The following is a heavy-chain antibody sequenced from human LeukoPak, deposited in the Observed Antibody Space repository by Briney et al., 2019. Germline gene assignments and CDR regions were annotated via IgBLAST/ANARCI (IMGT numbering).Heavy chain of an antibody. Sequence: GGSLRLSCAASGFTFSSYWMSWLRQAPGKGLKWVANIKQDGSEKYYVDSVKGRFTISRDNAKNSLYLQMNRLRAEDTAVYYCARKGLGWLIYYFDYWGQGTLVTVSS. CDR2: IKQDGSEK. V-gene: IGHV3-7*01. J-gene: IGHJ4*02. CDR1: GFTFSSYW. D-gene: IGHD6-19*01. CDR3: ARKGLGWLIYYFDY.